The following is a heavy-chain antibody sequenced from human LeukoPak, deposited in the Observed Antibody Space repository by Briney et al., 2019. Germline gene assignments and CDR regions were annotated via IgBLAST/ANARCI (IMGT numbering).Heavy chain of an antibody. CDR2: INHSGST. D-gene: IGHD3-9*01. Sequence: SETLSLTCAVYGGSFSGYNWSWIRQPPGKGLEWIGEINHSGSTNYNPSLKSRVTISVDTSKNQFSLKLSSVTAADTAVYYCARHPPRITIFWRAHDDAFDIWGQGTMVTVSS. CDR3: ARHPPRITIFWRAHDDAFDI. V-gene: IGHV4-34*01. CDR1: GGSFSGYN. J-gene: IGHJ3*02.